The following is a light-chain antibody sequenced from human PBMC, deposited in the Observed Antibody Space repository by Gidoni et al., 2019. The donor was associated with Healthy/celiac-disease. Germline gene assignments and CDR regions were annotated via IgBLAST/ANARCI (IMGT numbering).Light chain of an antibody. CDR3: QQRSNWPRSLT. V-gene: IGKV3-11*01. J-gene: IGKJ4*01. Sequence: EIVLTQSPATLSLSPGERATLSCRASQSVSSYLAWYQQKPGQAPRLLIYDASNRATGIPARFSGSGSGTDFTRTISSLEPEDVAVYYWQQRSNWPRSLTFGGGTKVEIK. CDR2: DAS. CDR1: QSVSSY.